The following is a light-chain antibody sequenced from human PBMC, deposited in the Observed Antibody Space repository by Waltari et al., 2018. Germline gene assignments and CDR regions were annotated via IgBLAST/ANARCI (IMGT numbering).Light chain of an antibody. CDR2: AAS. V-gene: IGKV1-39*01. CDR1: PGISSY. Sequence: DIQMTQSPSSLSASVGDRVTITCRASPGISSYLNWYQQKPGKAPKLLISAASHLQSGVPSRCSGSGSATDFTLTISSLQPEDFATYYCQQSYSTPPYTFGQGTSLAIK. CDR3: QQSYSTPPYT. J-gene: IGKJ2*01.